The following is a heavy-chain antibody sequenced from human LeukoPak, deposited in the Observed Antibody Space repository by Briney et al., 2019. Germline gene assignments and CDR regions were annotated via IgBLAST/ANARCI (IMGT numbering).Heavy chain of an antibody. D-gene: IGHD2-21*02. J-gene: IGHJ4*02. V-gene: IGHV3-33*01. Sequence: GGSLRLSCAASGFTFSSYGMHWVRQTPGKGLEWVAVIWYDGSNKYYADSVKGRFTISRDNSKNTLYLQMNSLRAEDTAVYYCAMLGDTPDYWGQGTLVTVSS. CDR2: IWYDGSNK. CDR3: AMLGDTPDY. CDR1: GFTFSSYG.